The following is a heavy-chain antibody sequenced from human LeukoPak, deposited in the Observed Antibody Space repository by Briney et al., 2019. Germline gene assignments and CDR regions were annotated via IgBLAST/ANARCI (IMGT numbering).Heavy chain of an antibody. CDR2: IYYSGST. D-gene: IGHD2-21*01. CDR3: ARNLCGGDCYSADYYYMDV. V-gene: IGHV4-59*01. J-gene: IGHJ6*03. Sequence: SETLSLTCTVSGGSISSYYWSWIRQPPGKGLEWIGNIYYSGSTNYNPSLKSRVTISVDTSKNQFSLKLSPVTAADTAVYYCARNLCGGDCYSADYYYMDVWGKGTTVTVSS. CDR1: GGSISSYY.